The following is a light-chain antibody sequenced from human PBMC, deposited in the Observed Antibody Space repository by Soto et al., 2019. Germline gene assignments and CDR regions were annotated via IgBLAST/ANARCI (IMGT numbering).Light chain of an antibody. Sequence: DSQMTQSPSSLSSSVGARVTITCRASQSISSYLNWYQQKRGKAPKLLIYAASSLQSGVPSRFSGRGSGTDFTLTISSLQPEDFATYYCQQSYSTPYTFGQGTKLEIK. V-gene: IGKV1-39*01. CDR1: QSISSY. CDR2: AAS. CDR3: QQSYSTPYT. J-gene: IGKJ2*01.